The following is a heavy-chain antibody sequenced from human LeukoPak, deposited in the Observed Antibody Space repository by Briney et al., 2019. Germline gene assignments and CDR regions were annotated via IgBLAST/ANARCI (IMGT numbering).Heavy chain of an antibody. CDR1: GFTFSSYS. D-gene: IGHD2-15*01. CDR2: ISSSSSYI. J-gene: IGHJ4*02. V-gene: IGHV3-21*01. CDR3: ARENFSSGSDYFDF. Sequence: GGSLRLSCAASGFTFSSYSMNWVRQAPGRGLEWVSSISSSSSYIYYADSVKGRFTISRDNAKNSLYLQMNSLRAEDTAVYYCARENFSSGSDYFDFWGQGTLVTVSS.